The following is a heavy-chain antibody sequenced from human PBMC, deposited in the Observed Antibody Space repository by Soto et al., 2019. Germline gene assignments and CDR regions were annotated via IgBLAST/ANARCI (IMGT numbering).Heavy chain of an antibody. D-gene: IGHD3-10*01. V-gene: IGHV4-59*02. Sequence: SETLSLTCTVSGGSVSSYYWSWIRQPPGKGLEWIGYIYYSGSTNYNPSLKSRVTISVDTSKNQFSLKLSSVTAADTVVYYCARGGAGVRGVSSYYYGMDVWGQGTTVTVSS. CDR3: ARGGAGVRGVSSYYYGMDV. CDR2: IYYSGST. J-gene: IGHJ6*02. CDR1: GGSVSSYY.